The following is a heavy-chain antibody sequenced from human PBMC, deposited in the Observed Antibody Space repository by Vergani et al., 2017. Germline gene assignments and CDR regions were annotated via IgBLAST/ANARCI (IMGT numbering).Heavy chain of an antibody. Sequence: QVQLVQSGAEVKKPGSSVKVSCKASGGTFSSYGISWVRQAPGPGIGWMGRINPIFGTANYVQKFQGRVTITADNSTSTAYMELSSLRSEDTAVYYCAGAVVVVSIGGDDFDYWGQGTMVTVSS. CDR3: AGAVVVVSIGGDDFDY. CDR1: GGTFSSYG. CDR2: INPIFGTA. V-gene: IGHV1-69*06. J-gene: IGHJ4*02. D-gene: IGHD3-22*01.